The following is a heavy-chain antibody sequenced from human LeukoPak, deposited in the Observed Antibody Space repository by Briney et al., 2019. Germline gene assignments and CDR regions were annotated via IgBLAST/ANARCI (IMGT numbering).Heavy chain of an antibody. V-gene: IGHV4-4*07. CDR3: ARDSYYYDSSGSYLLYYFDY. CDR1: GGFISSYH. D-gene: IGHD3-22*01. Sequence: SETLSLTCTVSGGFISSYHWSWIRQPAGKGLEWIGRIYTSGSTDYNPSLKSRVTMSVDTSKNQFSLKLSSVTAADTAVYYCARDSYYYDSSGSYLLYYFDYWGQGTLVTVSS. CDR2: IYTSGST. J-gene: IGHJ4*02.